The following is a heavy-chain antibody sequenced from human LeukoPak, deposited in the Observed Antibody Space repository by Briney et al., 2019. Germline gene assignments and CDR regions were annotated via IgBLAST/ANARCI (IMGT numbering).Heavy chain of an antibody. V-gene: IGHV1-69*13. CDR1: GGTFSSYA. Sequence: SVKVSCKASGGTFSSYAISWVRQAPGQGLEWMGGIIPIFGTANYAQKFQGRVTITADESTSTAYMELSSLRSEDTAVYYCASDGPRENYMDVWGKGTTVTVSS. CDR2: IIPIFGTA. CDR3: ASDGPRENYMDV. J-gene: IGHJ6*03.